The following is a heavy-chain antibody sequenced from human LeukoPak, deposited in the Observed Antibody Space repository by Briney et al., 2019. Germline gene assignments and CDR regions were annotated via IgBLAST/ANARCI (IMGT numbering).Heavy chain of an antibody. D-gene: IGHD1-7*01. Sequence: PGGSLRLSCAASGFTFSDYYMSWIRQAPGKGLEWVSYISSSGSTIYYADSVKGRFTISRDNAKNSLYLQMNSLRAEDTAVYYCAKYNWNYPHFDYWGQGTLVTVSS. J-gene: IGHJ4*02. CDR1: GFTFSDYY. CDR3: AKYNWNYPHFDY. V-gene: IGHV3-11*04. CDR2: ISSSGSTI.